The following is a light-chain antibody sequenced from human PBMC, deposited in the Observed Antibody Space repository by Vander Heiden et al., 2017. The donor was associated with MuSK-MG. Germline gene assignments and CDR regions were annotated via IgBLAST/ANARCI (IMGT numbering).Light chain of an antibody. Sequence: SSLTQPASVSGSPGQSLPISCTGTSSDVGGYTYVSWYQQHPGNAHKLMIYDVSKRPAGVSNRFSGSKAGNTASLTISGLQAEDEADYYCTSYTTSSTRVFGGGTKLTVL. CDR1: SSDVGGYTY. CDR2: DVS. CDR3: TSYTTSSTRV. J-gene: IGLJ3*02. V-gene: IGLV2-14*03.